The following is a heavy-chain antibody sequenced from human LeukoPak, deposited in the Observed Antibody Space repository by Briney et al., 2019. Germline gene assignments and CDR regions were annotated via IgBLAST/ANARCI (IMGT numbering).Heavy chain of an antibody. CDR2: IYYSGST. CDR1: GGSISSGGYY. V-gene: IGHV4-31*03. CDR3: AAHHTAMVMCY. D-gene: IGHD5-18*01. J-gene: IGHJ4*02. Sequence: SQTLSLTCTVSGGSISSGGYYWSWMRQHPGKGLEWIGYIYYSGSTYYNPSLKSRVTISVDTSKNQFSLKLSSVTAADTAVYYCAAHHTAMVMCYWGQGTLVTVSS.